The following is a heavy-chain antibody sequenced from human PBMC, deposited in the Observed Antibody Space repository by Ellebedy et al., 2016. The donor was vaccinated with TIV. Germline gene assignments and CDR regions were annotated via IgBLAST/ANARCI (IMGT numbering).Heavy chain of an antibody. J-gene: IGHJ6*02. D-gene: IGHD4-17*01. CDR2: IYYSGST. CDR3: ARQAVTTVYGMDV. Sequence: MPSETLSLTCAVYGGSFSGYYWSWIRQPPGKGLEWIGYIYYSGSTKYNPSLKSRVTISVDTSKNQFSLKLSSVTAADTAVYYCARQAVTTVYGMDVWGQGTTVTVSS. CDR1: GGSFSGYY. V-gene: IGHV4-59*08.